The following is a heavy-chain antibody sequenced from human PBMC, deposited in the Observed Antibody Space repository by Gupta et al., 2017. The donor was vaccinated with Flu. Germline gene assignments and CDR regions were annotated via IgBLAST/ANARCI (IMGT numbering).Heavy chain of an antibody. Sequence: EVQLLESGRGLIQPGGSLSLSCAASGFTFPTSDMSWVRQAPGKGLEWDAGISGSGDETFYADFVKGRFTVSRDNYRNMVYMEMKSMRAEDTALYYCAKDVRRPMDHWGRGTMVTVSS. D-gene: IGHD1-1*01. V-gene: IGHV3-23*01. CDR2: ISGSGDET. CDR1: GFTFPTSD. J-gene: IGHJ4*02. CDR3: AKDVRRPMDH.